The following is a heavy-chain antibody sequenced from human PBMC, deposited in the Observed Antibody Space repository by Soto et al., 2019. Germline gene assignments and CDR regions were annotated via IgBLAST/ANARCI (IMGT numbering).Heavy chain of an antibody. CDR3: ARDHGNPGVLVPAAMAKLDYYYYGMDV. CDR1: GYTFTSYG. CDR2: ISAYNGNT. J-gene: IGHJ6*02. Sequence: QVQLVQSGAEVKKPGASVKVSCKASGYTFTSYGISWVRQAPGQGLEWMGWISAYNGNTNYAQKLQGRVTMTTDTSTSTAYMELRSLRSDDTAVYYCARDHGNPGVLVPAAMAKLDYYYYGMDVWGQGTTVTVSS. D-gene: IGHD2-2*01. V-gene: IGHV1-18*01.